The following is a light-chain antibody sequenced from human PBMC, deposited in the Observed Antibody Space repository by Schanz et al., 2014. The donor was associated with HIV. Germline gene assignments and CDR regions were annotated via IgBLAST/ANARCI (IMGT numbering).Light chain of an antibody. CDR2: DVT. V-gene: IGLV2-14*03. J-gene: IGLJ1*01. Sequence: QSALTQPASVSGTPGQSITISCTGSESDVGGYNYVFWHQQHPGKAPKLMIYDVTDRPSGVSNRFSGSKSGNTASLTISGLQSEDEADYYCSSYTSSSTYVFGAGTKLTVL. CDR1: ESDVGGYNY. CDR3: SSYTSSSTYV.